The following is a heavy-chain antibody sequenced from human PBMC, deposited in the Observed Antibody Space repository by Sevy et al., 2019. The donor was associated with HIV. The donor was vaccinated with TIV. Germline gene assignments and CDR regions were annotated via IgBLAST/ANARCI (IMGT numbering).Heavy chain of an antibody. J-gene: IGHJ3*01. V-gene: IGHV3-11*06. Sequence: GGSLRLSCVGSGFTFGDYYISWIRQAPGKGLECVAYISSRSSFTNYTDSVRGRFTISRDNAKNEVFLQMNSLRAEDTGVCYCARGAYDVWGQGTTVTVSS. CDR3: ARGAYDV. CDR2: ISSRSSFT. CDR1: GFTFGDYY.